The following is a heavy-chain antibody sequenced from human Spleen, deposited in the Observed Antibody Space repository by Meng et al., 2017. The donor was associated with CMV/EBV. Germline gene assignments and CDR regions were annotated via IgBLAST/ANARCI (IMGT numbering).Heavy chain of an antibody. D-gene: IGHD3-3*01. CDR3: AKSYSTIFGVVIIYDFDY. CDR2: INPSGGST. V-gene: IGHV1-46*02. CDR1: GYTFNRYS. Sequence: ASVKVSCKASGYTFNRYSISWVRQAPGQGLEWMGIINPSGGSTTYAQKFQGRVTMTRDTSTSTVYMELSSLRSEDTAVYYCAKSYSTIFGVVIIYDFDYWGQGTLVTVSS. J-gene: IGHJ4*02.